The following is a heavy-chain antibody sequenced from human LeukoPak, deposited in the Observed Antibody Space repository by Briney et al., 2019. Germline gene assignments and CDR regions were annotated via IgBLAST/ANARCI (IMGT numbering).Heavy chain of an antibody. J-gene: IGHJ6*03. CDR3: ARGLARPRYYYYYYMDV. V-gene: IGHV1-8*03. CDR1: GYTFTSYD. Sequence: ASVKVSCKASGYTFTSYDINWVRQATGQGLEWMGWMNPNGGNTGYAQKFQGRVTITRNTSISTAYMELSSLRSEVTAVYYCARGLARPRYYYYYYMDVWGKGTTVTVSS. D-gene: IGHD6-6*01. CDR2: MNPNGGNT.